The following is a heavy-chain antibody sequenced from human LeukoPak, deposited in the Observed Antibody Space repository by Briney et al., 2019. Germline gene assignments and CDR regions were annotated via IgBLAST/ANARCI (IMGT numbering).Heavy chain of an antibody. J-gene: IGHJ6*02. D-gene: IGHD3/OR15-3a*01. V-gene: IGHV3-33*01. CDR1: GFTFSSYG. CDR3: ARMDPNYYYGMDV. Sequence: GGSLRLSCAASGFTFSSYGMHWVRQAPGKGLEWVAVIWYDGSNKYYADSVKGRFTISRDNSKNTLYLQMNSLRAEDTAVYYCARMDPNYYYGMDVWGQGTTVTVSS. CDR2: IWYDGSNK.